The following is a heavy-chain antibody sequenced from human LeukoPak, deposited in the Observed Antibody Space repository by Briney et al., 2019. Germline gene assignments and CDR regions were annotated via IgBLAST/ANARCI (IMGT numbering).Heavy chain of an antibody. Sequence: SSETLSLTCTVSGGSVSSGSYYWSWIRQPPGKGLEWIGYIYYSGSTNYNPSLKSRVTISVDTSKNQFSLKLSSVTAADTAVYCCARGLMRGSGSYYNLSYCYYMDVWGKGTTVTVSS. CDR3: ARGLMRGSGSYYNLSYCYYMDV. J-gene: IGHJ6*03. CDR1: GGSVSSGSYY. V-gene: IGHV4-61*01. CDR2: IYYSGST. D-gene: IGHD3-10*01.